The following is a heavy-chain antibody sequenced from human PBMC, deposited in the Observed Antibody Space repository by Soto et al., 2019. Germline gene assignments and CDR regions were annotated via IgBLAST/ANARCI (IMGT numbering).Heavy chain of an antibody. CDR2: IYYSGST. Sequence: SETLSLTCTVSGGSISSYYWSWIRQPPGKGLEWIGYIYYSGSTNYNPSLKSRVTISVDTSKNQFSLKLSSVTAADTAVYYCALSSGWYKRAFDYWGQGTLVTVSS. CDR1: GGSISSYY. D-gene: IGHD6-19*01. CDR3: ALSSGWYKRAFDY. J-gene: IGHJ4*02. V-gene: IGHV4-59*01.